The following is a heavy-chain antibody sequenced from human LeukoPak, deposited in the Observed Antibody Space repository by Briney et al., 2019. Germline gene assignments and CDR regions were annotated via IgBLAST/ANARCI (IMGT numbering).Heavy chain of an antibody. CDR2: ISYDGSNK. CDR3: AKGSSSFVTGTTGFDY. V-gene: IGHV3-30*18. CDR1: GFTFSSYG. J-gene: IGHJ4*02. D-gene: IGHD1-1*01. Sequence: PGRSLRLSCAASGFTFSSYGMHWVRQAPGKGLEWVAVISYDGSNKYYADSVKGRFTISRDNSKNTLYLQMNSLRAEDTAVYYCAKGSSSFVTGTTGFDYWGQGTLVTVSS.